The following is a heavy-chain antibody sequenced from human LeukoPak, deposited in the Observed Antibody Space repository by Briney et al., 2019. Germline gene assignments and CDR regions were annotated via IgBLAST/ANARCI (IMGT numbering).Heavy chain of an antibody. J-gene: IGHJ4*02. CDR1: GGSISSYY. CDR3: AREVWYGSGYYYDY. Sequence: PSETLSLTCTVSGGSISSYYWSWIRQPAGKGLEWIGRMYTSGSTNYNPSLKSRVTMSADTSKNQFSLKLSSVTAADTAVYYCAREVWYGSGYYYDYWGQGTLVTVSS. V-gene: IGHV4-4*07. CDR2: MYTSGST. D-gene: IGHD3-22*01.